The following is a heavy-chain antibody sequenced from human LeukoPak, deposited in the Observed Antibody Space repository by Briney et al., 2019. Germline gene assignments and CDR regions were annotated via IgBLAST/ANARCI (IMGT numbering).Heavy chain of an antibody. CDR2: ISGSGGST. Sequence: TGGSLRLSCAASGFTFSSYAMSWVRQAPGKGLEWVSAISGSGGSTYYADSVKGRFTISRDNSKNTLYLQMNSLRAEDTAAYYCAKADDKDWNAIYWGQGTLVTVSS. J-gene: IGHJ4*02. D-gene: IGHD1-1*01. V-gene: IGHV3-23*01. CDR1: GFTFSSYA. CDR3: AKADDKDWNAIY.